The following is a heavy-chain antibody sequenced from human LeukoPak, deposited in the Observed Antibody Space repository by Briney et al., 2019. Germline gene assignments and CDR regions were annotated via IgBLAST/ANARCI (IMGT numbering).Heavy chain of an antibody. D-gene: IGHD6-19*01. CDR3: ARDSDNSGWYSDYFDY. Sequence: GGSLRLSCAASGFTFSDYYMSWIRQAPGKGLERVSYISSSGSTIYYADSVKGRFTISRDNAKNSLYLQMNSLRAEDTAVYYCARDSDNSGWYSDYFDYWGQGTLVTVSS. J-gene: IGHJ4*02. V-gene: IGHV3-11*04. CDR2: ISSSGSTI. CDR1: GFTFSDYY.